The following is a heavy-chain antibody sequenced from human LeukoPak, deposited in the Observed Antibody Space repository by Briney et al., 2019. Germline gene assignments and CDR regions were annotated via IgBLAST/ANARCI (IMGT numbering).Heavy chain of an antibody. V-gene: IGHV4-38-2*02. CDR2: IYHSGST. D-gene: IGHD5-24*01. Sequence: SETLSLTCTVSGYSISSGYYWGWIRQPPGKGLEWIGSIYHSGSTYYNPSLKSRVTVSVDTSKNQFSLMLSSVTAADTAVYYCAREVDGYAWYFDYWGQGTLVTVSS. J-gene: IGHJ4*02. CDR1: GYSISSGYY. CDR3: AREVDGYAWYFDY.